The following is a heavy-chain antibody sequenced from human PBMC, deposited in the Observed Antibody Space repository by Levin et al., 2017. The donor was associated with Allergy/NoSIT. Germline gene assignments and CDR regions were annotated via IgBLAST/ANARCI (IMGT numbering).Heavy chain of an antibody. V-gene: IGHV1-46*01. Sequence: ASVKVSCKASGYTFTSYYMHWVRQAPGQGLEWMGIINPSGGSTSYAQKFQGRVTMTRDTSTSTVYMELSSLRSEDTAVYYCAVLRLLYCSGGSCPTNAFDIWGQGTMVTVSS. CDR2: INPSGGST. J-gene: IGHJ3*02. D-gene: IGHD2-15*01. CDR3: AVLRLLYCSGGSCPTNAFDI. CDR1: GYTFTSYY.